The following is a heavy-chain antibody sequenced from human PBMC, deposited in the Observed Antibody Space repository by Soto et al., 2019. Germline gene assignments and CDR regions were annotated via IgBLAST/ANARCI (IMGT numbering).Heavy chain of an antibody. D-gene: IGHD6-13*01. CDR3: AGGASAAGTNDYYSGRNV. Sequence: SETLSLTCAVSGGSISSGGYSWSWIRQPPGKGLEWSGYIYHSGSIYYNPSLKSRVTISLDRSKNQCSLKLSSVTAADTAVYYCAGGASAAGTNDYYSGRNVWGQGTTVPVSS. CDR1: GGSISSGGYS. CDR2: IYHSGSI. V-gene: IGHV4-30-2*01. J-gene: IGHJ6*02.